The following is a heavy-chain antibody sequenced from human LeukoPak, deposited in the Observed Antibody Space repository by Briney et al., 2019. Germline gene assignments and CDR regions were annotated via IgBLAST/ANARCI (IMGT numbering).Heavy chain of an antibody. CDR1: GFTFSSYS. D-gene: IGHD6-19*01. J-gene: IGHJ4*02. CDR3: ARAGGAVAGTGRFDY. Sequence: GGSLRLSCAASGFTFSSYSMNWVRQAPGKGLEWVSSISSSSSYIYYADSVKGRFTISGDNAKNSLYLQMNSLRAKDTAVYYCARAGGAVAGTGRFDYWGQGTLVTVSS. V-gene: IGHV3-21*01. CDR2: ISSSSSYI.